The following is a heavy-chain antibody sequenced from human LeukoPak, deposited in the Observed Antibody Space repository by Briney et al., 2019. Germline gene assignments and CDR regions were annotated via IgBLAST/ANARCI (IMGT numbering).Heavy chain of an antibody. D-gene: IGHD3-22*01. J-gene: IGHJ5*02. CDR3: ARHYYDSSGYYFSDP. Sequence: ASVKVSCKASGYTSTSYDINWVRQATGQGLEWMGWMNPNSGNTGYAQKFQGRVTITRNTSISTAYMELSSLRSEDTAVYYCARHYYDSSGYYFSDPWGQGTLVTVSS. CDR2: MNPNSGNT. CDR1: GYTSTSYD. V-gene: IGHV1-8*03.